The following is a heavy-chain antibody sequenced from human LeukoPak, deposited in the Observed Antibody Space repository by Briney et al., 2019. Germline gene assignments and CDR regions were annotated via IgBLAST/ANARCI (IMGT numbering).Heavy chain of an antibody. D-gene: IGHD3-22*01. CDR2: ISGSGGST. CDR1: GFTFSSYA. CDR3: AKDLWYYYDTNGY. Sequence: GGSLRLSCAASGFTFSSYAMSWVRQAPGKGLEWVSAISGSGGSTYYADSVKGRFTISRDNSKNTLYLQMNSLRAEDTAIYYCAKDLWYYYDTNGYWGQGTLVTVSS. V-gene: IGHV3-23*01. J-gene: IGHJ4*02.